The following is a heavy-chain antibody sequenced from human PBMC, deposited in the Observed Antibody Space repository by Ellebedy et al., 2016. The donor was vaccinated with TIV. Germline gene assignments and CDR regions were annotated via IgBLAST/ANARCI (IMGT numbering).Heavy chain of an antibody. J-gene: IGHJ2*01. CDR2: IKTDGSET. Sequence: PGGSLRLSCAAWGFSFSNFWMSWVRQAPGKGLEWVAHIKTDGSETYYVDSVKGRFTISRDNSKNTLYLQMNSLRAEDTAVYYCARDYGYHPYWYFDLWGRGTLVTVSS. CDR1: GFSFSNFW. D-gene: IGHD4-17*01. CDR3: ARDYGYHPYWYFDL. V-gene: IGHV3-7*03.